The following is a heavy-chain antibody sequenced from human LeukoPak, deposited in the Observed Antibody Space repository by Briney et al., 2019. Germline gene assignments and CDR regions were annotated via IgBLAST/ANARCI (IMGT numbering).Heavy chain of an antibody. V-gene: IGHV3-15*04. D-gene: IGHD3-10*01. CDR3: TTYGSGRKFDY. CDR2: IESKTDGGTT. CDR1: GFNFNTYW. J-gene: IGHJ4*02. Sequence: GGSLRLSCAASGFNFNTYWMSWVRQAPGKGLEWVGRIESKTDGGTTDYAAPVKGRFTISRDDSTNTLYLQMNSLKSEDTAVYYCTTYGSGRKFDYWGQGILVTVSS.